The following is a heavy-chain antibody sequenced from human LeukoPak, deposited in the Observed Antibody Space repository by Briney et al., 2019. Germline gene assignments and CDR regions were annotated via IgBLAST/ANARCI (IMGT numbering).Heavy chain of an antibody. CDR1: GGSFSGYY. CDR3: ARGNDYVWGGYRNYFDY. CDR2: INHSGST. D-gene: IGHD3-16*02. V-gene: IGHV4-34*01. J-gene: IGHJ4*02. Sequence: PSETLSLTCAVYGGSFSGYYWSWIRQPPGKGLEWIGEINHSGSTNYNPSLKSRVTISVDTSKNQFSLKLSSVTAADTAVYYCARGNDYVWGGYRNYFDYWGQGTLVTVSS.